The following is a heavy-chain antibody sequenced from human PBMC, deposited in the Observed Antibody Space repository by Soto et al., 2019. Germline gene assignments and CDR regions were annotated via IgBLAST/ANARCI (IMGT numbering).Heavy chain of an antibody. Sequence: SETLSLTCIFSGCSISSTIYYWSWIRQPPGKGLEWIGEINHSGSTNYNPSLKSRVTISVDTSKNQFSLKLSSVTAADTAVYYCARGLYSSSRGAFDYWGQGTLVTVSS. CDR3: ARGLYSSSRGAFDY. D-gene: IGHD6-6*01. CDR2: INHSGST. CDR1: GCSISSTIYY. V-gene: IGHV4-39*07. J-gene: IGHJ4*02.